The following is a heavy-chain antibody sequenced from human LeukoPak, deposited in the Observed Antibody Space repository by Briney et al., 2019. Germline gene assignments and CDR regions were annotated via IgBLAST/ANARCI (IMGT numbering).Heavy chain of an antibody. Sequence: SETLSLTCTVSGVSISSGGYYWSWIRQHPGKGLEWIGYIYYSGSTYYNPSLKSRVTISVDTSKNQFSLKLSSVTAADTAVYYCARDRSYGSGSYYRPPYYYYYGMDVWGQGTTVTVSS. CDR1: GVSISSGGYY. V-gene: IGHV4-31*03. CDR2: IYYSGST. D-gene: IGHD3-10*01. J-gene: IGHJ6*02. CDR3: ARDRSYGSGSYYRPPYYYYYGMDV.